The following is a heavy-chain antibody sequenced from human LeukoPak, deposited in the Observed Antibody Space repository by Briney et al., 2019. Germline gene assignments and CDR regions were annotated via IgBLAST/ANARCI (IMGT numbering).Heavy chain of an antibody. CDR1: GFTFSSYS. D-gene: IGHD3-9*01. CDR3: AREDYDILTGYSRGNWFDP. J-gene: IGHJ5*02. CDR2: ISSSSSYI. Sequence: GGSLRLSCAASGFTFSSYSMNWARQAPGKGLEWVSSISSSSSYIYYADSVKGRFTISRDNAKNSLYLQMNSLRAEDTAVYYCAREDYDILTGYSRGNWFDPWGQGTLVTVSS. V-gene: IGHV3-21*01.